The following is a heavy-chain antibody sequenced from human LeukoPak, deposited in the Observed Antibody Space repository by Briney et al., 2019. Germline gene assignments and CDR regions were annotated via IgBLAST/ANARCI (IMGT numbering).Heavy chain of an antibody. Sequence: GGSLRLSCAASGFTFSSYAMSWVRQAPGKGLEWVSAVSGSGGSTYYADSVKGRFTISRDNSKNTLYLQMNSLRAEDTAVYYCAKDWYGDYAGPFDPWGQGTLVTVSS. CDR3: AKDWYGDYAGPFDP. D-gene: IGHD4-17*01. CDR1: GFTFSSYA. V-gene: IGHV3-23*01. J-gene: IGHJ5*02. CDR2: VSGSGGST.